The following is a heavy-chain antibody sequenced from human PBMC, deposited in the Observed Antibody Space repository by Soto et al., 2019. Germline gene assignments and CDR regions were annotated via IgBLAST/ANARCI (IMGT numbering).Heavy chain of an antibody. D-gene: IGHD3-10*01. V-gene: IGHV4-39*01. CDR3: ARHGSGNYYNNRFDP. J-gene: IGHJ5*02. CDR1: GGSISSSSYY. CDR2: IYYSGST. Sequence: PSETLSLTCTVSGGSISSSSYYWGWIRQPPGKGLEWIGSIYYSGSTYYNPSLKSRVTISVDTSKNQFSLKLSSVTAADTAVYYCARHGSGNYYNNRFDPWGQGTLVTVSS.